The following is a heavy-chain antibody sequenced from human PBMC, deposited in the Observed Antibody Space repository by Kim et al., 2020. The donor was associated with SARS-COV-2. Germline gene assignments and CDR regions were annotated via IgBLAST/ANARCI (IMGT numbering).Heavy chain of an antibody. Sequence: GGSLRLSCAASGFTFSSYWMSWVRQAPGKGLEWVANIKQDGSEKYYVDSVKGRFTISRDNAKNSLYLQMNSLRAEDTAVYYCARDPGTGVGYFDYWGQGTLVTVSS. V-gene: IGHV3-7*03. CDR3: ARDPGTGVGYFDY. CDR1: GFTFSSYW. CDR2: IKQDGSEK. D-gene: IGHD6-13*01. J-gene: IGHJ4*02.